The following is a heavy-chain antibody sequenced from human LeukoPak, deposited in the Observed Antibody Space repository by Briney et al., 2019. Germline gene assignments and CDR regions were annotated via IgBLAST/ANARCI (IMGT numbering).Heavy chain of an antibody. CDR3: AKRGSSGWSLDF. CDR2: ISGSDGST. Sequence: GGSLRLSCAASGFIFSSYAMSWVRQAPGKGLEWVSRISGSDGSTYYADSVKGRFTISRDNSKNTLYLQMKSLRAEDTAMYYCAKRGSSGWSLDFWGQGTPVTVSS. D-gene: IGHD6-19*01. CDR1: GFIFSSYA. J-gene: IGHJ4*02. V-gene: IGHV3-23*01.